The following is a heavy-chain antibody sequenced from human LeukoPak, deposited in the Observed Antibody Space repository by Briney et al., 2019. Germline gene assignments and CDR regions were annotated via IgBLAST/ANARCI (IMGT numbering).Heavy chain of an antibody. J-gene: IGHJ4*02. V-gene: IGHV3-48*03. CDR2: ISSSGNTI. CDR1: GFTLSSYE. Sequence: GGSLRLSCAASGFTLSSYEMNWVRQAPGKGLEWVSYISSSGNTIYYADSVKGRFTISRDNAKNSLYLQMNSLRAEDTAVYYCARGDPGIATTGPPFDYWGQGTLVTVSS. CDR3: ARGDPGIATTGPPFDY. D-gene: IGHD6-13*01.